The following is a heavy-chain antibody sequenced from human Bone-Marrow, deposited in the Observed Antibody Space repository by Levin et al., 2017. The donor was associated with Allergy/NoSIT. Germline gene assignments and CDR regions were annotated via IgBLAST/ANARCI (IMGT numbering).Heavy chain of an antibody. CDR1: GVTFSGFV. CDR2: IVPLFGVT. D-gene: IGHD4-17*01. Sequence: EASVKVSCKASGVTFSGFVISWVRQAPGQGLEWMGRIVPLFGVTNYAQKFQGRVTLTAEKSTTPAYMEVSGLTSEDTAIYYCAKDTGANGVLHHWGQGSQVTVSS. J-gene: IGHJ5*02. CDR3: AKDTGANGVLHH. V-gene: IGHV1-69*04.